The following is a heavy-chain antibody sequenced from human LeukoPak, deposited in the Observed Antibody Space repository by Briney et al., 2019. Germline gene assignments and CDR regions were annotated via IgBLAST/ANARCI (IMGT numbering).Heavy chain of an antibody. V-gene: IGHV4-61*02. D-gene: IGHD3-22*01. CDR3: ARMGVSYYYESTTYVPVAFDV. CDR1: GGSISGGNHY. Sequence: SQTLSLTCAVSGGSISGGNHYWSWIRQPAGKGLEWIGRIYNSGTTNYNPSLKSRVTLSVDNSKNQFSLTLRSLTAADTAVYYCARMGVSYYYESTTYVPVAFDVWGQGTMVTVSA. CDR2: IYNSGTT. J-gene: IGHJ3*01.